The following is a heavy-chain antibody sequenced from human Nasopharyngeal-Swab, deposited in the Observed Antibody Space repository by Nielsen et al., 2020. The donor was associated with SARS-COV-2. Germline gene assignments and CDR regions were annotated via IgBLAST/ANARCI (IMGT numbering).Heavy chain of an antibody. Sequence: VCQAPGKGLERVAVISYDGSNKYYADSVKGRFTISRDNSKNTLYLQMNSLRAEDTAVYYCAKDAAMVRATYYYYMDVWGKGTTVTVSS. CDR3: AKDAAMVRATYYYYMDV. J-gene: IGHJ6*03. D-gene: IGHD3-10*01. CDR2: ISYDGSNK. V-gene: IGHV3-30*18.